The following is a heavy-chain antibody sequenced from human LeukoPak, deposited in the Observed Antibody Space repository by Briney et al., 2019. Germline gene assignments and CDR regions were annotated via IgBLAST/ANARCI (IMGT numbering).Heavy chain of an antibody. V-gene: IGHV3-23*01. D-gene: IGHD2-2*01. J-gene: IGHJ6*03. CDR2: ISGSGGST. Sequence: GGSLRLSCAASGFTFSSYGMHWVRQAPGKGLEWVSPISGSGGSTYYADSVKGRFTISRDNSKNTLYLQMNSLRAEDTAVYYCAKGPHCSSTSCYLYYMDVWGKGTTVTVSS. CDR1: GFTFSSYG. CDR3: AKGPHCSSTSCYLYYMDV.